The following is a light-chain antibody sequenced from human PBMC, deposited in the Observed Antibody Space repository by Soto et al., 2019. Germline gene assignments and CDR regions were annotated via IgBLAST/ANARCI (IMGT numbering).Light chain of an antibody. Sequence: QSALTQPASVSGSPGQSITISCTGTSRNVGSYNYVSWYQQHPGKAPKLMIYEVTNRPSGVSNRFSGSKSGNTASLTISGLQAEDEAEYYCSSYSSSSTLVFGGGTKLTVL. J-gene: IGLJ2*01. CDR1: SRNVGSYNY. CDR2: EVT. CDR3: SSYSSSSTLV. V-gene: IGLV2-14*01.